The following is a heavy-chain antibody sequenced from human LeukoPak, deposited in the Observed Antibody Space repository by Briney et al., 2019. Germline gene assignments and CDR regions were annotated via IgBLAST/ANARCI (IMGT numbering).Heavy chain of an antibody. V-gene: IGHV3-7*01. CDR3: AKLAKYFYGAETFYFFEH. CDR2: INQDGTEK. J-gene: IGHJ4*02. Sequence: GGSLRLSCAASGFSFTTYWMSWVRQAQGKGLEWVANINQDGTEKYYVDSVKGRFTISRDNSKNSLYLQMNSLRVEDTAVYYCAKLAKYFYGAETFYFFEHWGQGTPVTASS. CDR1: GFSFTTYW. D-gene: IGHD3-10*01.